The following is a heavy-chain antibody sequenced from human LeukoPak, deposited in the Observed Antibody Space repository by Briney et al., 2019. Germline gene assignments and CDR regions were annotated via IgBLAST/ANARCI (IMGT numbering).Heavy chain of an antibody. D-gene: IGHD6-19*01. CDR1: GFTFANYN. V-gene: IGHV3-48*01. CDR3: ARGVRIAVADPHLDY. CDR2: ISSTSSTI. J-gene: IGHJ4*02. Sequence: GGSLRLSCAASGFTFANYNFNWVRQAPGKGLEWVSYISSTSSTIYYADSMKGRFTISRDNAKNSLYLQMNSLRAEDTAVYYCARGVRIAVADPHLDYWGQGTLVTVSS.